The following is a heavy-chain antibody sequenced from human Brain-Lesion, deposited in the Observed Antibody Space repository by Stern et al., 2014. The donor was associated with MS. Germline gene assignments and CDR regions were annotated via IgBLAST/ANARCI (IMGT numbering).Heavy chain of an antibody. CDR1: GGSISSGGYY. Sequence: VQLVQSGPGLVKPSQTLSLSCTVSGGSISSGGYYWSWIRQPAGKGLEWIGRIFNSGSTRYTPPLQSPVTISNDTSKTQFSLRLNPMTAADTAVYYCARGRVVPGFQYYATDVWGQGTTVIVSS. D-gene: IGHD2-2*01. J-gene: IGHJ6*02. CDR2: IFNSGST. CDR3: ARGRVVPGFQYYATDV. V-gene: IGHV4-61*02.